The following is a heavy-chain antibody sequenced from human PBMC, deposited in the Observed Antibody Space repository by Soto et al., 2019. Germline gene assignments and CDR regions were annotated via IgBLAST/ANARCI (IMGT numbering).Heavy chain of an antibody. J-gene: IGHJ4*02. CDR2: ISAHNGNX. Sequence: QVHLVQSGAEVKKPGASVKVSCKASGYTFTSYGITWVRQAPGQGLEWMGWISAHNGNXXYAQKLQGRVIVTRDTXXXXXXXXLRSLISDDXXVYYCARGRYGDYWGQGALVTVSS. D-gene: IGHD1-1*01. CDR1: GYTFTSYG. V-gene: IGHV1-18*01. CDR3: ARGRYGDY.